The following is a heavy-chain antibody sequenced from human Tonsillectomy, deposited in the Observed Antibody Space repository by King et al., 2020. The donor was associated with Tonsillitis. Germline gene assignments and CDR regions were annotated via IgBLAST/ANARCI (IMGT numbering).Heavy chain of an antibody. CDR1: GGSFSGYY. D-gene: IGHD3-10*01. CDR2: INHSGST. V-gene: IGHV4-34*01. Sequence: VQLQQWGAGLLKPSETLSLTCAVYGGSFSGYYWSWIRQPPGKGLEWIGEINHSGSTNYNPSLKSRVTASVETSKNQFSLKLSSVTAADTAVYYCARDYGSGSSFYYFDYWGQGTLVTVSS. J-gene: IGHJ4*02. CDR3: ARDYGSGSSFYYFDY.